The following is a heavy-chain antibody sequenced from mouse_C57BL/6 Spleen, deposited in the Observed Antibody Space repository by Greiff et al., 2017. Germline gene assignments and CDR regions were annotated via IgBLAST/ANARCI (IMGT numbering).Heavy chain of an antibody. J-gene: IGHJ4*01. CDR1: GFSFNTYA. Sequence: EVKLMESGGGLVQPKGSLKLSCAASGFSFNTYAMNWVRQAPGKGLEWVARIRSKSNNYATYYADSVKDRFTISRDDSESMLYLQMNNLKTEDTAMYYCVRQGRSNYCYAMDYWGQGTSVTVSS. CDR2: IRSKSNNYAT. V-gene: IGHV10-1*01. CDR3: VRQGRSNYCYAMDY. D-gene: IGHD2-5*01.